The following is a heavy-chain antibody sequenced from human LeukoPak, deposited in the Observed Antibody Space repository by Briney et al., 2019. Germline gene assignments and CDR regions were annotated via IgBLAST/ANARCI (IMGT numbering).Heavy chain of an antibody. Sequence: ASVKVSCKASGYTFTGYYMHWVRQAPGQGLEWMGWINPNSGGTNYAQKFQGRVTMTRDTSISTAYMELSRLRSDDTAVYYCARSPPPLIYGDYAWAWFDPWGQGTLVTVSS. D-gene: IGHD4-17*01. CDR2: INPNSGGT. V-gene: IGHV1-2*02. CDR1: GYTFTGYY. CDR3: ARSPPPLIYGDYAWAWFDP. J-gene: IGHJ5*02.